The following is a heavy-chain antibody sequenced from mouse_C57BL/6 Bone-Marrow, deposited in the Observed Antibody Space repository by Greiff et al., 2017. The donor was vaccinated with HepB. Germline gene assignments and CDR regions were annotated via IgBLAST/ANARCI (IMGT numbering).Heavy chain of an antibody. J-gene: IGHJ3*01. Sequence: QVQLQQPGAELVKPGASVKMSCKASGYTFTSYWITWVKQRPGQGLEWIGDIYPGSGSTNYNEKFKSKATLTVDTSSSTAYMQLSSLTSEDSAVYYCARGWLRRRTWSAYWGQGTLVTVSA. V-gene: IGHV1-55*01. D-gene: IGHD2-2*01. CDR3: ARGWLRRRTWSAY. CDR2: IYPGSGST. CDR1: GYTFTSYW.